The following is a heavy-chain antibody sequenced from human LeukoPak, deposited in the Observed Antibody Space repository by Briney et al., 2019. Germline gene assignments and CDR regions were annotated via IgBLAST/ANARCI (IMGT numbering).Heavy chain of an antibody. J-gene: IGHJ5*02. CDR1: GGSISSGGYY. Sequence: SQTLSLTCTVSGGSISSGGYYWTWIRQHPGKGLEWIGYIYYSGSTYYNPSLKSRVTISVDTSKNQFSLRLSSVTAADTAVYYCARDRSITIFGVVPYWFDPWGQGTLVTVSS. CDR3: ARDRSITIFGVVPYWFDP. V-gene: IGHV4-31*03. D-gene: IGHD3-3*01. CDR2: IYYSGST.